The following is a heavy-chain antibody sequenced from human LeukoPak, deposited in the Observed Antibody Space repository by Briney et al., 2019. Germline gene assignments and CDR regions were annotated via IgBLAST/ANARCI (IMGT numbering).Heavy chain of an antibody. CDR3: ARGYCSSTSCVWFDP. CDR2: IWYDGSNK. D-gene: IGHD2-2*01. CDR1: GFTFSSFD. J-gene: IGHJ5*02. V-gene: IGHV3-33*08. Sequence: GRSLRLSCAASGFTFSSFDFHWVRQAPGKGLEWVAVIWYDGSNKYYADSVKGRFTISRDNSKNTLYLQMNSLRAEDTAVYYCARGYCSSTSCVWFDPWGQGTLVTVSS.